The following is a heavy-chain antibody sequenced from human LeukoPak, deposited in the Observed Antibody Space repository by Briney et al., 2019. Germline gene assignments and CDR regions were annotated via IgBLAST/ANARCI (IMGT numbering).Heavy chain of an antibody. CDR1: GFTFSSYG. CDR2: IRYYGSNK. Sequence: GGSLRLSCAASGFTFSSYGLHWVRQAQGKGLDWVAGIRYYGSNKYYADSVKGRFTISRDNSKNTLYLQMNSLRAEDTAVYYCAREYATTYYYDSSGYQDNWFDPWGQGTLVTVSS. D-gene: IGHD3-22*01. V-gene: IGHV3-33*01. J-gene: IGHJ5*02. CDR3: AREYATTYYYDSSGYQDNWFDP.